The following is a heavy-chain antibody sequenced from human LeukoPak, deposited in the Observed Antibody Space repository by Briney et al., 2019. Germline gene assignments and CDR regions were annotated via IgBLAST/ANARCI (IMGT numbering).Heavy chain of an antibody. CDR1: GGSISSYY. D-gene: IGHD6-19*01. CDR3: ARSGAVAGPTPFDY. Sequence: SETLSLTCTVSGGSISSYYWSWIRQPPGKGLEWIGYIYYSGSTNYNPSLKSRVTISVDTSKNQFSLKLSSVTAADTAVYYCARSGAVAGPTPFDYWGQGTLVTVSS. CDR2: IYYSGST. J-gene: IGHJ4*02. V-gene: IGHV4-59*08.